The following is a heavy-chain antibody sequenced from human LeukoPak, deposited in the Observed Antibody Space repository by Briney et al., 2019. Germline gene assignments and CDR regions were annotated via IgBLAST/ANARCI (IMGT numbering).Heavy chain of an antibody. Sequence: GGSLRLSCAASGFTFSSYWMSWVRQAPGKGLEWVANIKEDGSQKYYVDSVKGRFTISRDNARNSLFLQMNSLRTEDTAVYYCARDGEWELVPAAIDYWGQGTLVTVSS. CDR2: IKEDGSQK. J-gene: IGHJ4*02. V-gene: IGHV3-7*01. CDR3: ARDGEWELVPAAIDY. CDR1: GFTFSSYW. D-gene: IGHD2-2*01.